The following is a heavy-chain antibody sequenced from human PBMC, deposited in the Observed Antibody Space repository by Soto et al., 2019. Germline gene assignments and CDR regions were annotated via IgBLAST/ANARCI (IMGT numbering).Heavy chain of an antibody. D-gene: IGHD6-6*01. CDR1: GGSVSSYY. CDR3: ARTARLFDY. J-gene: IGHJ4*02. CDR2: ISYSGDI. V-gene: IGHV4-59*02. Sequence: PSETVSLTXTVSGGSVSSYYWSWIRQPPGRGLECIGYISYSGDINYNPSLGGRVTISIDTSKSQFSLKLSSVTAADTAVYYCARTARLFDYWGQGTLVTVSS.